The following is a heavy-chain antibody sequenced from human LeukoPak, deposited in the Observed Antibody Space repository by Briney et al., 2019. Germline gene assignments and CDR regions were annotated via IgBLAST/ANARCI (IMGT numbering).Heavy chain of an antibody. Sequence: GGSLRLSCAVSGFTFSTKRMSWVRQAPGKGLGRVSYITADSGTTYYGDCVKGRFTISRDNAKNSLYLQMNSLRDEDAAVYYCASRDYFDYWGQGTLVTVSS. CDR3: ASRDYFDY. V-gene: IGHV3-48*02. CDR2: ITADSGTT. J-gene: IGHJ4*02. CDR1: GFTFSTKR.